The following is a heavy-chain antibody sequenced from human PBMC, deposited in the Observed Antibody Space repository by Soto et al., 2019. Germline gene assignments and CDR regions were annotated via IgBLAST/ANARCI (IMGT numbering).Heavy chain of an antibody. J-gene: IGHJ4*02. Sequence: EVQLVESGGGLVKPGGSLRLSCAASGFTFSNARMSWVRQAPGKGLEWVGRIKSKTDGGTTDYAAPVKGRFTISRDDSKXTXXLQMNSLKTEDTAVYYCTTATMVRGVIITTYYFDYWGQGTLVTVSS. V-gene: IGHV3-15*01. CDR1: GFTFSNAR. D-gene: IGHD3-10*01. CDR3: TTATMVRGVIITTYYFDY. CDR2: IKSKTDGGTT.